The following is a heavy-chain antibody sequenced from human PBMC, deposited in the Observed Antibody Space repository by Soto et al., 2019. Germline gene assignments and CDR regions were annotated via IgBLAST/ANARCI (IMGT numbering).Heavy chain of an antibody. CDR3: ARDLARSRWHYYGMDV. Sequence: QVQLVESGGGVVQPGRSLRLSCAASGFTFSSYGMHWVRQAPGKGLEWVAVIWYDGSNKYYADSVKGRFTISRDNSKNTLYLQMNSLRAEDTAVYYCARDLARSRWHYYGMDVWGQGTTVTVSS. D-gene: IGHD3-10*01. V-gene: IGHV3-33*01. CDR2: IWYDGSNK. CDR1: GFTFSSYG. J-gene: IGHJ6*02.